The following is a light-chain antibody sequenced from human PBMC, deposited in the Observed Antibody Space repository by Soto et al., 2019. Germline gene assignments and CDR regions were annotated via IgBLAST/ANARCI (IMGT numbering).Light chain of an antibody. CDR2: EVS. Sequence: QSVLSQPPSASGSPGQSVAISCTGTSSDVGGSDYVSWYQQHPGDAPKLIISEVSKRPSGVPDRFSGFKSGNTASLTVSGLQAEDEADYYCSSYAGSNNYMVFGGGTKVTVL. CDR1: SSDVGGSDY. V-gene: IGLV2-8*01. J-gene: IGLJ2*01. CDR3: SSYAGSNNYMV.